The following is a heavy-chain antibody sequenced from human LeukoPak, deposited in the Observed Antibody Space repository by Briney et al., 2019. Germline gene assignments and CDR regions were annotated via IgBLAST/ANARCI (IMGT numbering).Heavy chain of an antibody. Sequence: ASVRVSCKVSGYTLTELPMHWVGQTRGKGLEWMGGSDNDKRETIYARKFQGRVTMTEDTSTDTAYMELSSLRSEDTAVYYCAAERLYGILDYWGQGTLVTVSS. CDR1: GYTLTELP. D-gene: IGHD6-25*01. V-gene: IGHV1-24*01. CDR3: AAERLYGILDY. J-gene: IGHJ4*02. CDR2: SDNDKRET.